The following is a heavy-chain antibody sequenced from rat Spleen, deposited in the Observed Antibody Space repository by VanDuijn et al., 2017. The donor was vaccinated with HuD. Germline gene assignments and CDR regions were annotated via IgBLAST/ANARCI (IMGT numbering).Heavy chain of an antibody. D-gene: IGHD1-12*02. CDR3: ARRPYYDGAYYPFAY. Sequence: EVQLVESDGGLVQPGRSLKLSCAASGFTFSDYYMAWVRQAPTKGLEWVASISYEGSSTYYGDSVKGRFTISRDNAKSTLYLQMDSLRSEDTATYFCARRPYYDGAYYPFAYWGQGTLVTVSS. CDR1: GFTFSDYY. V-gene: IGHV5-22*01. CDR2: ISYEGSST. J-gene: IGHJ3*01.